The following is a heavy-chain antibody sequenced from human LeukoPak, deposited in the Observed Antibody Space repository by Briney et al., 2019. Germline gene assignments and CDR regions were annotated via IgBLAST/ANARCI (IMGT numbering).Heavy chain of an antibody. J-gene: IGHJ4*02. Sequence: SVTVSCTASGGTFSSYAISWVRQAPGQGLEWMGGIIPIFGTANYAQKFQGRVTITADESTSTAYMELSSLRSEDTAVYYCARVPDTAMGLFDYWGQGTLVTVSS. CDR3: ARVPDTAMGLFDY. V-gene: IGHV1-69*13. CDR2: IIPIFGTA. CDR1: GGTFSSYA. D-gene: IGHD5-18*01.